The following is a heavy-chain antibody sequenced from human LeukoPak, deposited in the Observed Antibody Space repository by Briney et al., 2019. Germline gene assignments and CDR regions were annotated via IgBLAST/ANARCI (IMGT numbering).Heavy chain of an antibody. CDR1: GFTFSSYW. Sequence: PGGSLRLSCAASGFTFSSYWMSWVRQAPGKGLEWVANIKQDGSEKYYVDSVKGRFTISRDNAKNSLYLQMNSLRAEDTAVYYCARARYSSGWYPNLFDYWGQGTLVTVSS. V-gene: IGHV3-7*01. CDR2: IKQDGSEK. D-gene: IGHD6-19*01. CDR3: ARARYSSGWYPNLFDY. J-gene: IGHJ4*02.